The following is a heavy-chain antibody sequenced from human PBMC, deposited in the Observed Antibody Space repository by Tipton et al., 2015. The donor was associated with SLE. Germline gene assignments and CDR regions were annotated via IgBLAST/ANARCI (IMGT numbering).Heavy chain of an antibody. CDR2: ISYDGSLK. CDR1: GFTFGDYD. D-gene: IGHD3-22*01. Sequence: SLRLSCTASGFTFGDYDMNWVRQAPGKGLEWVAFISYDGSLKSYADSVRGRFTISRDQSEGTLYLQLDSLRREDTAMYFCTKEIRGYYSAQWGQGTTVTVSS. J-gene: IGHJ6*02. V-gene: IGHV3-30*04. CDR3: TKEIRGYYSAQ.